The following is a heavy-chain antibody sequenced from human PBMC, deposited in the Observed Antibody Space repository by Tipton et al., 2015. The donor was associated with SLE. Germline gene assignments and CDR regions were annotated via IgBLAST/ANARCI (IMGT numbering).Heavy chain of an antibody. CDR1: GGSISSGSYY. CDR3: ASSPYDYVWGSYRLDAFDI. Sequence: TLSLTCTVSGGSISSGSYYWGWIRQPPGKGLEWIGSIYYSGSTYYNPSLKSRVTISVDTSKNQFSLKLSSVTAADTAVYYCASSPYDYVWGSYRLDAFDIWGQGTMVTVSS. J-gene: IGHJ3*02. CDR2: IYYSGST. D-gene: IGHD3-16*02. V-gene: IGHV4-39*07.